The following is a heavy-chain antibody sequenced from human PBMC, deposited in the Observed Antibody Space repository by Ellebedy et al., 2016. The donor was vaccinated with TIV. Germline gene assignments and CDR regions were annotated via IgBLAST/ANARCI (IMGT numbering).Heavy chain of an antibody. V-gene: IGHV4-31*03. CDR3: ASQGGDDGGLGYFDN. Sequence: SETLSLXXTVSGGSISSGSYYWSWIRQHPGKGLEWIGYMSYSGRTYHNPSLKSRVTISVDTSKNQFSLKLSSVTAADTAVYYCASQGGDDGGLGYFDNWGQGALVTVSS. D-gene: IGHD2-21*02. CDR2: MSYSGRT. J-gene: IGHJ4*02. CDR1: GGSISSGSYY.